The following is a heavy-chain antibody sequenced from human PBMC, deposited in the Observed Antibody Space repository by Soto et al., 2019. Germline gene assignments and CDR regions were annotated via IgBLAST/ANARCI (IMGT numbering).Heavy chain of an antibody. CDR2: IIPILGTA. Sequence: QVQLVQSGAEVKKPGSSVKVSCKASGGTFSSYAISWVRQAPGQGLEWMGGIIPILGTANYAKKFQGRATISADESTSTANMELSSLISEDTAVYYCARDKRQHWNYAHRLDVWGQGTTVTVSS. CDR3: ARDKRQHWNYAHRLDV. CDR1: GGTFSSYA. V-gene: IGHV1-69*01. D-gene: IGHD1-7*01. J-gene: IGHJ6*02.